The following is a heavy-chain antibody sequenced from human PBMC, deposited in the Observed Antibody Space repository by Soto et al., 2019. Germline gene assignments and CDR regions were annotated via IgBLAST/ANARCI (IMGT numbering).Heavy chain of an antibody. D-gene: IGHD3-10*01. V-gene: IGHV4-39*01. J-gene: IGHJ4*02. CDR2: IYYSGST. Sequence: SETLSLTCTVSGGSISSSSYYWGWIRQPPGKWLEWIGSIYYSGSTYYNPSLKSRVTISVDTSKNQFSLKLSSVTAADTAVYYCARCVMVRGASFDYWGQGTLVSVSS. CDR3: ARCVMVRGASFDY. CDR1: GGSISSSSYY.